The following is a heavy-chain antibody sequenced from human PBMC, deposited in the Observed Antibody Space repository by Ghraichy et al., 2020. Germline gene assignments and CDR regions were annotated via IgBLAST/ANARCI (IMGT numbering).Heavy chain of an antibody. D-gene: IGHD4-17*01. CDR1: GGSISSSSYY. CDR3: ASRIFDYGDFLFDY. J-gene: IGHJ4*02. Sequence: LSLTCTVSGGSISSSSYYWGWIRQPPGKGLEWIGSIYYSGSTYYNPSLKSRVTISVDTSKNQFSLKLSSVTAADTAVYYCASRIFDYGDFLFDYWGQGTLVTVSS. CDR2: IYYSGST. V-gene: IGHV4-39*01.